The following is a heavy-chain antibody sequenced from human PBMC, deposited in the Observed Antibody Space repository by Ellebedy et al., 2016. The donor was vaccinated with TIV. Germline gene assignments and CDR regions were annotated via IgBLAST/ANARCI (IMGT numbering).Heavy chain of an antibody. Sequence: SETLSLXCTVSGGSISSYYWSWIRQPPGKGLEWIGYIYYSGSTNYNPSLKSRVTISVGTSKNQFSLKLSSVTAADTAVYYCARGPSDDAFDIWGQGTMVTVSS. CDR1: GGSISSYY. CDR3: ARGPSDDAFDI. J-gene: IGHJ3*02. V-gene: IGHV4-59*01. CDR2: IYYSGST.